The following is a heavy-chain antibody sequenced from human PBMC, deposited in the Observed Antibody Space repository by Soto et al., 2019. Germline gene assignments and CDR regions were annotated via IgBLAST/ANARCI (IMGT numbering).Heavy chain of an antibody. Sequence: VQLVQSGAEVRKPGASVKVSCKASGYTFSSYGISWVRQAPGKGLEWMGWISAGKGDTNYAQKFQGRVSMTTDTSTSTSYMELRSLTSDDTAVYYCTRDGFTVISSGSFAYWDQGTMVTVSS. CDR2: ISAGKGDT. CDR1: GYTFSSYG. J-gene: IGHJ4*02. CDR3: TRDGFTVISSGSFAY. V-gene: IGHV1-18*04. D-gene: IGHD1-26*01.